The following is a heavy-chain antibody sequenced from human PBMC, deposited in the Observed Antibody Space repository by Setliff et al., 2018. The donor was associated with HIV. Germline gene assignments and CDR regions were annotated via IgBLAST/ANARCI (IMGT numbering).Heavy chain of an antibody. CDR3: ARDVKGYIYGSTYWYFDL. J-gene: IGHJ2*01. CDR2: INSDGSST. V-gene: IGHV3-74*01. D-gene: IGHD5-18*01. Sequence: LSLSCAASGFTFSSYWMYWVRQAPGKGLVWVSRINSDGSSTSYADSVKGRFTISRDNAKNTLFLQMNSLRAEDTAVYYCARDVKGYIYGSTYWYFDLWGRGTLVTVSS. CDR1: GFTFSSYW.